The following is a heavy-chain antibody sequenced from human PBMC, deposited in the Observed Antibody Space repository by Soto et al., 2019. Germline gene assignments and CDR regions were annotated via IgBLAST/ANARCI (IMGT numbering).Heavy chain of an antibody. CDR3: ARDLRMSSGSYGLHY. J-gene: IGHJ4*02. CDR1: GGTFSSYA. D-gene: IGHD1-26*01. V-gene: IGHV1-69*12. Sequence: QVQLVQSGAEVKKPGSSVKVSCKASGGTFSSYAISWVRQAPGQGLEWMGGIIPIFGTANYAQKFQGRVTITAAESTSTDYMELSSLRSEDTAVYYCARDLRMSSGSYGLHYWGQGTLVTVSS. CDR2: IIPIFGTA.